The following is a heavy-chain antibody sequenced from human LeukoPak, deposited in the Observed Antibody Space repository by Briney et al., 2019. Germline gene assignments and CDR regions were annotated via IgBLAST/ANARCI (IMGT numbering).Heavy chain of an antibody. V-gene: IGHV4-59*01. CDR3: ARVASKGGMDV. CDR2: VHYTWNT. J-gene: IGHJ6*02. CDR1: GGSIGSYH. D-gene: IGHD5/OR15-5a*01. Sequence: TSETLSLTCSVSGGSIGSYHWSWIRQPPGEGLEWIGHVHYTWNTKYNPSLTGRVSISLDRSKNQFSLSLTSVTAADTAVYYCARVASKGGMDVWGQGTTVTVSS.